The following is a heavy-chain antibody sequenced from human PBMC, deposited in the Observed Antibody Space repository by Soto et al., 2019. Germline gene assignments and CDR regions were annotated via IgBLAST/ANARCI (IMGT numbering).Heavy chain of an antibody. J-gene: IGHJ4*02. V-gene: IGHV4-34*01. D-gene: IGHD3-3*01. CDR2: INHSGST. CDR1: GGSFSGYY. Sequence: PSETLSLTCAVYGGSFSGYYWSWIRQPPGKGLEWIGEINHSGSTNYNPSLKSRVTISVDTSKSQFSLKLSSVTAADTAVYYCARGHYDFWSGYSLYYFDYWGQGTLVTVSS. CDR3: ARGHYDFWSGYSLYYFDY.